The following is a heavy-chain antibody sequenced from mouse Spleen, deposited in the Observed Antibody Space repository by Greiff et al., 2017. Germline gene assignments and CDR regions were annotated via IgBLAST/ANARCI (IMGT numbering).Heavy chain of an antibody. J-gene: IGHJ4*01. Sequence: EVKLQESGPELVKPGDSVKISCKASGYSFTGYFMNWVMQSHGKSLEWIGRINPYNGDTFYNQKFKGKATLTVDKSSSTAHMELRSLTSEDSAVYYCARKDGSSYAMDYWGQGTSVTVSS. CDR1: GYSFTGYF. D-gene: IGHD1-1*01. CDR3: ARKDGSSYAMDY. V-gene: IGHV1-20*01. CDR2: INPYNGDT.